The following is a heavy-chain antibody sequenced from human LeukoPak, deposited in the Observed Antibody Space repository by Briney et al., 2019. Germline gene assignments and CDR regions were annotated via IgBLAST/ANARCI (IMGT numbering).Heavy chain of an antibody. CDR1: GFAFDEYT. V-gene: IGHV3-43*01. D-gene: IGHD4-23*01. CDR3: AKDMEDYGGNSFDS. J-gene: IGHJ4*02. CDR2: MSWNGHST. Sequence: GGSLRLSRVASGFAFDEYTFNWVRQAPGKGLEWVSLMSWNGHSTYYADPVKGRFTVSRDNNKNSVYLEMKDLTMEDTALYYCAKDMEDYGGNSFDSWGEGTLVTVSS.